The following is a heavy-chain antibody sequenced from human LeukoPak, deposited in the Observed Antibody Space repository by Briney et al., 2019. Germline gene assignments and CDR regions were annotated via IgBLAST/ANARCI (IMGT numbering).Heavy chain of an antibody. D-gene: IGHD6-6*01. V-gene: IGHV3-33*01. Sequence: GGSLRLSCAASGFTFSTYGMHWVRQAPGKGLEWVAVIWYDGSNKYYADSVEGRFTISRDNSKNTLYLQMNNLRAEDTAVYYCTRDAENSLEQVVTYYYYYFTDVWGKGTTVTVSS. CDR2: IWYDGSNK. CDR1: GFTFSTYG. J-gene: IGHJ6*03. CDR3: TRDAENSLEQVVTYYYYYFTDV.